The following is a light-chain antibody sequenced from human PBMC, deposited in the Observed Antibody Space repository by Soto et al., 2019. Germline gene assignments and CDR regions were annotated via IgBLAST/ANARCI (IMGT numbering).Light chain of an antibody. CDR3: EQYSNWPIT. V-gene: IGKV3-15*01. Sequence: EIVITQSPSTMSVSPGERATLSFRASQYIGSNLAWYQQKPGQAPRLLIYGASTRATGIPARFSGSGSGTEFTVTISSLQSEDFAVYYCEQYSNWPITVGQGTRLEIK. CDR1: QYIGSN. J-gene: IGKJ5*01. CDR2: GAS.